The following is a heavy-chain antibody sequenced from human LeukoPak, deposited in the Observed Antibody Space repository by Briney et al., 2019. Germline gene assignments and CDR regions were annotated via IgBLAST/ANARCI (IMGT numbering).Heavy chain of an antibody. V-gene: IGHV1-8*01. Sequence: ASVKVSCKASGYTFTSYGFNWVRQPTGQGLEWMGWMNPNSGNTGCAQKFQGRVNMTRNSSISTAYMELSSLRSEDTAVYYCARGFYCTSTSCYAQYFDYGGQGALVTVSS. J-gene: IGHJ4*02. CDR3: ARGFYCTSTSCYAQYFDY. CDR2: MNPNSGNT. D-gene: IGHD2-2*01. CDR1: GYTFTSYG.